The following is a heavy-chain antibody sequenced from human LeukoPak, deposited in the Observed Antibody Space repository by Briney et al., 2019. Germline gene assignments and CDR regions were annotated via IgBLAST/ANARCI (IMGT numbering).Heavy chain of an antibody. D-gene: IGHD2-2*01. CDR2: ISGSGGST. CDR3: AKGGVVPGAKYGMDV. CDR1: GLTFSNSA. Sequence: GGSLRLSCAASGLTFSNSALSWVRQAPGKGLERVSAISGSGGSTYYADSVKGRFTISRDNSKNTLYLQMNSLRAEDTAVYYCAKGGVVPGAKYGMDVWAQGTTVTVSS. J-gene: IGHJ6*02. V-gene: IGHV3-23*01.